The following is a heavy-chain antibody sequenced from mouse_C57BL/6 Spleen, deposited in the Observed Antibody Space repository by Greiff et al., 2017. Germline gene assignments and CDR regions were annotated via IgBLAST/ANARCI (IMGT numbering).Heavy chain of an antibody. J-gene: IGHJ4*01. CDR1: GYTFTGYW. CDR3: ARAEVYGNPYYYAMDY. Sequence: QVQLKQSGAELMKPGASVKLSCKATGYTFTGYWIEWVKQRPGHGLEWIGEILPGSGSTTYNEKFKGKATFTADTSSNTAYMQLSSLTTEDSAIYYCARAEVYGNPYYYAMDYGGQGTSVTVSS. V-gene: IGHV1-9*01. CDR2: ILPGSGST. D-gene: IGHD2-1*01.